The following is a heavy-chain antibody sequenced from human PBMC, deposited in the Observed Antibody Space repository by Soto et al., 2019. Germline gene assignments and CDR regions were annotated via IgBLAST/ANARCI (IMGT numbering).Heavy chain of an antibody. CDR1: GFVFTNFW. V-gene: IGHV3-74*01. CDR2: IDTSGHST. CDR3: AKDSWYFDL. D-gene: IGHD6-13*01. Sequence: SLRLSCEASGFVFTNFWMHWVRHVPGKGLVWVARIDTSGHSTNYAESVKGRFTISRDNAKNTVSLQMNSLRVEDTGVYYCAKDSWYFDLWSQGSQVTVSS. J-gene: IGHJ4*02.